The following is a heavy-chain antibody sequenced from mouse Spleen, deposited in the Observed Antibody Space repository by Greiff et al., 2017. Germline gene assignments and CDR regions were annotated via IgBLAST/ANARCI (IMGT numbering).Heavy chain of an antibody. CDR1: GYNFTSYW. CDR3: ARERYAYFDY. Sequence: VQLQQPGAELVKPGTSVKLSCKASGYNFTSYWINWVKLRPGQGLEWIGDIYPGSGSTNYNEKFKSKATLTVDTSSSTAYMQLSSLASEDSALYYCARERYAYFDYWGQGTTLTVSS. V-gene: IGHV1-55*01. J-gene: IGHJ2*01. CDR2: IYPGSGST. D-gene: IGHD2-14*01.